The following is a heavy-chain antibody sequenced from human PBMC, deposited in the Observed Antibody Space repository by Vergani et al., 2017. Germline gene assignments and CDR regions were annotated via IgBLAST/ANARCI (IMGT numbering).Heavy chain of an antibody. D-gene: IGHD3-16*01. CDR1: GGSFSGYY. Sequence: QVQLQQWGAGLLKPSETLSLTCAVYGGSFSGYYWSWIRQPPGKGLEWIGEINHSGSTNYNPSLKSRITISVDTSKNQFSLKLSSVTAADTAVYYCARDGWESHWGQGTLVTVSS. CDR2: INHSGST. V-gene: IGHV4-34*01. J-gene: IGHJ4*02. CDR3: ARDGWESH.